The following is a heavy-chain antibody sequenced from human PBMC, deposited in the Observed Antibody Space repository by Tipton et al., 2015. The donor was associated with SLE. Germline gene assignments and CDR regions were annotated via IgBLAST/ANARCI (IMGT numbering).Heavy chain of an antibody. CDR1: GYIFTGYY. CDR3: ARGGLAAAGRFDY. V-gene: IGHV1-2*04. J-gene: IGHJ4*02. Sequence: QSGPEVKKPGASVKVSCKASGYIFTGYYMHWVRQAPGQGLEWMGWINPNSGGTNYAQKFQGWVTMTRDTSISTAYMELSRLRSDDTAVYYCARGGLAAAGRFDYWGQGTLVTVSS. D-gene: IGHD6-13*01. CDR2: INPNSGGT.